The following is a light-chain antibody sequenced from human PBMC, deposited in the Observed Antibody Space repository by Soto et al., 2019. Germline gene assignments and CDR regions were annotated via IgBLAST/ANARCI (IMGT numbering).Light chain of an antibody. V-gene: IGKV3-20*01. CDR1: QSVSSSY. CDR2: GAS. CDR3: QHFRA. Sequence: EVVLTQSPGTLSLSPGERATLSCRASQSVSSSYVAWYQQKRGQAPRLLMYGASSRATGIPDRFSGSGSGTVFTLTISRLEPEDFVLYYCQHFRAFGQGTRLEIK. J-gene: IGKJ5*01.